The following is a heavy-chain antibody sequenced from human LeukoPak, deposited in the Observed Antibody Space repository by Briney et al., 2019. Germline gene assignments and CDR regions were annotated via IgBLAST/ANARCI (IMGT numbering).Heavy chain of an antibody. CDR3: ARVASSSSDDAFDI. CDR1: GGSISSGDYY. Sequence: SETLSLTCTVSGGSISSGDYYWSWIRQPPGKGLGWIGYIYYSGSTYYNPSLRSRVTISVDTSKNQFSLTLSSVTAADTAVYYCARVASSSSDDAFDIWGQGTMVTGSS. J-gene: IGHJ3*02. D-gene: IGHD6-6*01. CDR2: IYYSGST. V-gene: IGHV4-30-4*08.